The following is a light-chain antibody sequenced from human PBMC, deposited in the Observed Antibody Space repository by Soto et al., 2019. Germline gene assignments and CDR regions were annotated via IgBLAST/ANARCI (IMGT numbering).Light chain of an antibody. CDR3: QQYGSSPPYT. CDR2: GAS. V-gene: IGKV3-20*01. Sequence: EIVLTQSPGTLSLSPGERATLSCRASQSVSSTYLAWYQQKPGQAPRLLISGASSRATGIPDRFSGSGSGTDFTLTISRLEPEDFAVYYCQQYGSSPPYTFGQWTKLEIK. CDR1: QSVSSTY. J-gene: IGKJ2*01.